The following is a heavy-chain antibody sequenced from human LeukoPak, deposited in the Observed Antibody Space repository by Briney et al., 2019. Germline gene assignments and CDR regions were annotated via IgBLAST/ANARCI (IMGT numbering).Heavy chain of an antibody. Sequence: GESLKISCKGSGYRFTNFWIAWVRQMPGKGLEWMGIIYPSDSDVRYSPAFQGQVTISADKSINTAYLQWSSLQASDTALYHCARQEYCSGGSCYTWFDPWGQGTLVTVSS. CDR2: IYPSDSDV. J-gene: IGHJ5*02. CDR1: GYRFTNFW. CDR3: ARQEYCSGGSCYTWFDP. D-gene: IGHD2-15*01. V-gene: IGHV5-51*01.